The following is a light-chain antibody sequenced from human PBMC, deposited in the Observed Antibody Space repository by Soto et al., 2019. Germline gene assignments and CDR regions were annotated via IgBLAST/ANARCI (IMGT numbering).Light chain of an antibody. J-gene: IGLJ2*01. CDR2: GNS. CDR1: SSNIGAGYD. V-gene: IGLV1-40*01. Sequence: QSVLTQPPSVSGAPGQRVPISCTGSSSNIGAGYDVHWYQQLPGTAPKLLIYGNSNRPSGVPDRFSGSKSGTSASLAITGLQAEDEADYYCQSYDSSLEGVFGGGTKLTVL. CDR3: QSYDSSLEGV.